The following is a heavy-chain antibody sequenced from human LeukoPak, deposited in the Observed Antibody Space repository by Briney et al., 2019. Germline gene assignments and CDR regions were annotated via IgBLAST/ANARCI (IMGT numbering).Heavy chain of an antibody. V-gene: IGHV4-30-4*01. CDR1: GGSISSGDYY. CDR3: ARPYYYDRRIDP. D-gene: IGHD3-22*01. Sequence: SQTLSLTCTVSGGSISSGDYYWSWIRQPPGKGLEWIAYMYYSGSTYYNPSLKSRVTMSADTSKNQLSLKLSSVTAAEPAVYLCARPYYYDRRIDPLGQGIMVNVSS. CDR2: MYYSGST. J-gene: IGHJ5*02.